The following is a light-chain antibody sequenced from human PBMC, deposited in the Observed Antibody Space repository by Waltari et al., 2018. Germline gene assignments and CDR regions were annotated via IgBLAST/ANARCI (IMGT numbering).Light chain of an antibody. Sequence: ELALPQSPAILAFSPGESAPLSCRASQSVSRSLPWYQQKTGQAPRPLIYGAPSRATGIPDRFSGGGSGTDFSLTVSRLEPEDFAVYYCQHYVRLPATFGQGTKVEIK. CDR3: QHYVRLPAT. J-gene: IGKJ1*01. V-gene: IGKV3-20*01. CDR2: GAP. CDR1: QSVSRS.